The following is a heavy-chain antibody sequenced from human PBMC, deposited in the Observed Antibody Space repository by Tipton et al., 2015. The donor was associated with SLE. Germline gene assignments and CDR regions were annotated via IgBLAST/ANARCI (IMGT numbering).Heavy chain of an antibody. CDR2: IYYSGST. CDR3: ARVYGDHEDYFDY. D-gene: IGHD4-17*01. CDR1: GGSISSGGYY. V-gene: IGHV4-31*03. Sequence: TLSLTCTVSGGSISSGGYYWSWIRQHPGKGLEWIGYIYYSGSTYYNPSLKSRVTISVDTSKNQFSLKLSSVTAADTAVYYCARVYGDHEDYFDYWGQRTLVTVSS. J-gene: IGHJ4*02.